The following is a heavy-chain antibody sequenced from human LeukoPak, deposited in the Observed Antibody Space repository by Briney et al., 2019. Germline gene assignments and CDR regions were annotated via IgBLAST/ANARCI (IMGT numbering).Heavy chain of an antibody. CDR2: IYYSGSI. V-gene: IGHV4-59*01. CDR1: GGSISSYY. D-gene: IGHD6-19*01. J-gene: IGHJ4*02. Sequence: PSETLSLTCTVSGGSISSYYWNWFRQPPGKGLEWIGYIYYSGSINYNLSLKSRVTISIDTSKNQFSLKLSSVTAADTAVYYCVRRYSSAWYFDYWGQGTLVTVSS. CDR3: VRRYSSAWYFDY.